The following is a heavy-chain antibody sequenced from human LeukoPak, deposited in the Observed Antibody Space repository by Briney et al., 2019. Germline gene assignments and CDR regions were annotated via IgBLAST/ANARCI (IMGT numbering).Heavy chain of an antibody. V-gene: IGHV3-21*01. CDR2: ISSSSSYI. CDR1: GFTFSSYS. D-gene: IGHD2-21*01. Sequence: GGSLRLSCAASGFTFSSYSMNWVRQAPGKGLEWVSSISSSSSYIYYADSVKGRFTISRDNAKNSLYLQMNSLRAEDTAVYYCASLHGPLWFEFDYWGQGTLVTVSS. J-gene: IGHJ4*02. CDR3: ASLHGPLWFEFDY.